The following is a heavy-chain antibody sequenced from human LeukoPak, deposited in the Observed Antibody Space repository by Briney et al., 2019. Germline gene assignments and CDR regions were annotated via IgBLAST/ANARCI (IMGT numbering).Heavy chain of an antibody. Sequence: PSQTLSLTCTVSGGSISSGSYYWNWIRQPAGKGLEWIGRIYTSGSTNYNPSLKSRVTISLDTSKNQFSLKLSSVTAADTAVYCCARDSTLDIWGQGTMVTVSS. V-gene: IGHV4-61*02. J-gene: IGHJ3*02. CDR2: IYTSGST. CDR1: GGSISSGSYY. CDR3: ARDSTLDI.